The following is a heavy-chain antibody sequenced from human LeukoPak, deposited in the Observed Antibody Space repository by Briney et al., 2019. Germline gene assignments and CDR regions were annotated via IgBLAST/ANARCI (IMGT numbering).Heavy chain of an antibody. J-gene: IGHJ4*02. CDR1: GFTFSSYS. CDR3: AKDRGYDFWSGYCLDY. V-gene: IGHV3-21*01. Sequence: PGGSLRLSCAASGFTFSSYSMNWVRQAPGKGLEWVSYISSSSSYIYYADSVKGRLTISRDNSKNTLYLQMNSLRAGDTAVYYCAKDRGYDFWSGYCLDYWGQGTLVTVSS. CDR2: ISSSSSYI. D-gene: IGHD3-3*01.